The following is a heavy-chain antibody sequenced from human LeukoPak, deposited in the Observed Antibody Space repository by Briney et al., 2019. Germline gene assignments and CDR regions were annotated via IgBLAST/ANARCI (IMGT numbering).Heavy chain of an antibody. D-gene: IGHD3/OR15-3a*01. CDR2: IYSGGST. CDR1: GFTVSSNY. V-gene: IGHV3-66*02. J-gene: IGHJ4*02. Sequence: PGGSLRLSCAASGFTVSSNYMSWVRQAPGKGLEWVSVIYSGGSTYYAESVKGRFTISRDNSKNTLYLQMNSLRGEDTAVYYCAKAHLLDWLLPFDYWGQGTLVTVSS. CDR3: AKAHLLDWLLPFDY.